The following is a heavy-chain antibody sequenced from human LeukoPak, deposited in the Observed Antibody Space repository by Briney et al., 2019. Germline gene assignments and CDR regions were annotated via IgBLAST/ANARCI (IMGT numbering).Heavy chain of an antibody. V-gene: IGHV3-30*04. D-gene: IGHD3-9*01. J-gene: IGHJ3*02. Sequence: GGSLRLSCAASGFTFSSYAMHWVRQAPGKGLEWVAVISYDGSKKYYADSVKGRFTISRDNSKNTQHLQMNSLRAEDMAVYYCARDKYYDILTGDYAFDIWGQGTMVTVSS. CDR3: ARDKYYDILTGDYAFDI. CDR1: GFTFSSYA. CDR2: ISYDGSKK.